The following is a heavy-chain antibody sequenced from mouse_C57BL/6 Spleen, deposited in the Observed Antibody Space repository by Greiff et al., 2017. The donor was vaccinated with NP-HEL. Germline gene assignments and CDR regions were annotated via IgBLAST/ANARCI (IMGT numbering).Heavy chain of an antibody. CDR1: GYTFTSYW. J-gene: IGHJ4*01. CDR3: ARSPGTTVYAMDY. D-gene: IGHD1-1*01. V-gene: IGHV1-7*01. CDR2: INPRSGYT. Sequence: QVQLQQSGAELAKPGASVKLSCKASGYTFTSYWMHWVKQRPGQGLEWIGYINPRSGYTKYNQKFKDKATLTADKSSSTAYMQLSNLTYEYSAVYYCARSPGTTVYAMDYWGQGTSVTVSS.